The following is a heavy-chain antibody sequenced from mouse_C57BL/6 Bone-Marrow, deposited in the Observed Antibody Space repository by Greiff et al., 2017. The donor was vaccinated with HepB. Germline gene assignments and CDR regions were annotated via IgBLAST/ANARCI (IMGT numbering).Heavy chain of an antibody. Sequence: EVQGVESGPELVKPGDSVKISCKASGYSFTGYFMNWVMQSHGKSLEWIGRINPYNGDTFYNQKFKGKATLTVDKSSSTAHMELRSLTSEDSAVYHCARKIKGLRRGYAMDYWGQGTSVTVSS. J-gene: IGHJ4*01. CDR1: GYSFTGYF. CDR3: ARKIKGLRRGYAMDY. D-gene: IGHD2-4*01. CDR2: INPYNGDT. V-gene: IGHV1-20*01.